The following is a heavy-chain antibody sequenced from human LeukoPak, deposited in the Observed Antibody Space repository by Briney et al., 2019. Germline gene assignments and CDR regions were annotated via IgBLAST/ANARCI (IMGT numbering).Heavy chain of an antibody. CDR2: INHSGST. V-gene: IGHV4-34*01. D-gene: IGHD6-13*01. CDR1: GGSFSGYY. CDR3: ARGIVAAAGPGWFDP. Sequence: KTSETLSLTCAVYGGSFSGYYWSWIRQPPGKGLEWIGEINHSGSTNYNPSLKSRVTISVDTSKNQFSLKLSSVTAADTAVYYCARGIVAAAGPGWFDPWGQGTLVTVSS. J-gene: IGHJ5*02.